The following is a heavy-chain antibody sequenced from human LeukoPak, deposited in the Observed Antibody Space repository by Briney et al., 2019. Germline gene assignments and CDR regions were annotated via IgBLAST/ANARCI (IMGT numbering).Heavy chain of an antibody. Sequence: ASVKVSYKASGYTFTSYYMHWVRQAPGQGLEWMGIINPSGGSTSYAQKFQGRVTMTRDTSTSTVYMELSSLRSEDTAVYYCARSMRSKQWLLYGGQGTLVPVSP. V-gene: IGHV1-46*01. J-gene: IGHJ4*02. CDR3: ARSMRSKQWLLY. D-gene: IGHD6-19*01. CDR1: GYTFTSYY. CDR2: INPSGGST.